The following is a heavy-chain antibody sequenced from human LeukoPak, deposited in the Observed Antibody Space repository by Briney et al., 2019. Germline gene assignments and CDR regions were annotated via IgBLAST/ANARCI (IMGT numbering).Heavy chain of an antibody. D-gene: IGHD3-10*01. CDR2: ISRDGTTI. J-gene: IGHJ4*02. V-gene: IGHV3-11*01. CDR3: ARSSQYGSGADY. Sequence: GGSLRLSCAASGFTFSDYYLSWIRQAPGKGLGWVSYISRDGTTIYYADSVKGRFTISRDNAKNSLFLQMSSLRAEDTAIYYCARSSQYGSGADYWGQGTLVTVSS. CDR1: GFTFSDYY.